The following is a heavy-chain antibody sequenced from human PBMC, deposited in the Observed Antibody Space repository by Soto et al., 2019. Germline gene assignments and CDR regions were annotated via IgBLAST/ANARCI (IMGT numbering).Heavy chain of an antibody. D-gene: IGHD4-17*01. CDR2: IYYSGST. Sequence: SETLSLTCTVSGGSLSSYYWYWIRQPPGKGLEWGGYIYYSGSTYYNPSLKSRVTISVDTSKNQFSLKLSSVTAADTAVYYCAREKALNDYGDYPNPQTDAFDIWGQGTMVTVSS. CDR3: AREKALNDYGDYPNPQTDAFDI. J-gene: IGHJ3*02. CDR1: GGSLSSYY. V-gene: IGHV4-59*06.